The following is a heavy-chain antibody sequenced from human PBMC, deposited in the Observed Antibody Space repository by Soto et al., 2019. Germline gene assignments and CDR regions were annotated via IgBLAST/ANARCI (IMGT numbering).Heavy chain of an antibody. D-gene: IGHD2-2*01. Sequence: GASVKVSCKASGFTFTSSAVQWVRQARGQGLEWIGWIVVGSGNTNYAQRFQERVTITRDMATSTAYMELSRLRSEDTAVYHCPADCCSSTSCYGMDVWGQGTTVTVSS. CDR2: IVVGSGNT. V-gene: IGHV1-58*01. CDR1: GFTFTSSA. CDR3: PADCCSSTSCYGMDV. J-gene: IGHJ6*02.